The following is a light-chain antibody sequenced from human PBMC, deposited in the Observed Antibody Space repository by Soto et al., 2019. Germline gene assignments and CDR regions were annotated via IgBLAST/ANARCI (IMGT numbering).Light chain of an antibody. V-gene: IGKV3-11*01. CDR2: DAS. J-gene: IGKJ5*01. CDR1: QTVSSY. Sequence: EIVLTQSPGTLSLSPWERATPSCRASQTVSSYLLWYQQKPGQAPRLLIYDASNRATGVPARFTGSGSETDFTLTISSLEPEDFAVYYCQHRMNWPLTFGQGTRLEI. CDR3: QHRMNWPLT.